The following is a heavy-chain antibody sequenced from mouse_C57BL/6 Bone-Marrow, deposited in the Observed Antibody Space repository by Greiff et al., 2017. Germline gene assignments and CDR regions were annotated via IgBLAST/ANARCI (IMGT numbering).Heavy chain of an antibody. Sequence: VQLQQPGAELVMPGASVKLSCKASGYTFTSYWMHWVKQRPGQGLEWIGEIDPSDSYTNYNQKFKGKSTLTVDKSSSTAYMQRSSLTSEDSAVYYCARWGQLDYWGQGTTLTVSS. CDR3: ARWGQLDY. CDR2: IDPSDSYT. CDR1: GYTFTSYW. J-gene: IGHJ2*01. V-gene: IGHV1-69*01.